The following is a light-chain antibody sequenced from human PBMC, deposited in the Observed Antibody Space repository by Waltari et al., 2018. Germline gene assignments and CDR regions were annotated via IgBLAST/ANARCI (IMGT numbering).Light chain of an antibody. CDR2: GAS. Sequence: EIVMTQSPATLSGSPGERATLSCRASQSVGSNLAWYQQKPGQAPRLLISGASTGATGVPARFSGSGSGTEFTLTICSLQSEDFAIYYCQQHNNWPLTFGGGTKLEIK. CDR3: QQHNNWPLT. J-gene: IGKJ4*01. CDR1: QSVGSN. V-gene: IGKV3-15*01.